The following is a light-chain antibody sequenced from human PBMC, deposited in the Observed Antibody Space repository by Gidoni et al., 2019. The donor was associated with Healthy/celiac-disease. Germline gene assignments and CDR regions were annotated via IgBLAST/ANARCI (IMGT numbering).Light chain of an antibody. CDR2: GAS. Sequence: EIVMTQSPATLSVSPGERATLSCRASQSVSSNFAWYQQKPGQAPRLLIYGASTRATGIPARFSGSGSGTEFTLTISSLQSEDFAVYYCQQYNNWPSWTFXXXTKVEIK. V-gene: IGKV3-15*01. CDR3: QQYNNWPSWT. J-gene: IGKJ1*01. CDR1: QSVSSN.